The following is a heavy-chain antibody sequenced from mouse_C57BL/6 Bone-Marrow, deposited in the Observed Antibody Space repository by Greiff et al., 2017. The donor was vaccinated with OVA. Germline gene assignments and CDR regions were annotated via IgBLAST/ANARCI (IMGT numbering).Heavy chain of an antibody. Sequence: VQLQQSGAELVMPGASVTLSCKASGYTFTSYWMHWVQQRPGQGLEWIGEIDPSDSYTNYNQKFKGKSTLTVDKSSSTAYMQLSSLTSEDSAVYYCARRPGSSHEAMDYWGQGTSVTVSS. D-gene: IGHD1-1*01. CDR2: IDPSDSYT. CDR3: ARRPGSSHEAMDY. J-gene: IGHJ4*01. CDR1: GYTFTSYW. V-gene: IGHV1-69*01.